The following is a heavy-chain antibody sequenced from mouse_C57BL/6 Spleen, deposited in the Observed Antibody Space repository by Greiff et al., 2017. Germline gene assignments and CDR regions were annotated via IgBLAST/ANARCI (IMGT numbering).Heavy chain of an antibody. CDR1: GYTFTDYN. CDR2: INPNNGGT. CDR3: ARGGSYYGYPWFAY. J-gene: IGHJ3*01. D-gene: IGHD2-9*01. Sequence: VQLKQSGPELVKPGASVKIPCKASGYTFTDYNMDWVKQSHGKSLEWIGDINPNNGGTIYNQKFKGKATLTVDKSSSTAYMELRSLTSGDTAVYYCARGGSYYGYPWFAYWGQGTLVTVSA. V-gene: IGHV1-18*01.